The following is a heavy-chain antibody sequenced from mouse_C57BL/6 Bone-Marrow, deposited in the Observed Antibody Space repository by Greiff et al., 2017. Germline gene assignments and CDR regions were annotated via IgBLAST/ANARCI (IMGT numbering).Heavy chain of an antibody. CDR3: ARSRTTVVAYYFDY. Sequence: VQLQQSGPELVKPGASVKIPCKASGYTFTDYNMDWVKQSHGKSLEWIGDINPNNGGTIYNQKFKGKATLTVDKSSSTAYMELRSLTSEDTAVYYCARSRTTVVAYYFDYWGQGTTLTVSS. CDR2: INPNNGGT. CDR1: GYTFTDYN. V-gene: IGHV1-18*01. J-gene: IGHJ2*01. D-gene: IGHD1-1*01.